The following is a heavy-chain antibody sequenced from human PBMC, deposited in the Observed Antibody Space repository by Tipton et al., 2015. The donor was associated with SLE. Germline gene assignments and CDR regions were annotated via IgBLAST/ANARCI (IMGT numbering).Heavy chain of an antibody. CDR1: GFTFSTHW. CDR3: ATPTGTDF. J-gene: IGHJ4*01. CDR2: VSGSGEIT. V-gene: IGHV3-23*01. Sequence: SLRLSCVASGFTFSTHWMHWVRQAPGKGLEWVSSVSGSGEITYYADSVKGRFTISRDNSKNMLYLQMSSLRVDDTAVYYCATPTGTDFWGQGTLVTVSS.